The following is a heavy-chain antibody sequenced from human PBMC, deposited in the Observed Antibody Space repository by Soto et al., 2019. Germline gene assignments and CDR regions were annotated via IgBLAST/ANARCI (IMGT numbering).Heavy chain of an antibody. V-gene: IGHV1-2*07. CDR3: GRESALKTPVNSGSLHYAS. CDR2: INPNSGGT. CDR1: GYTFTDYY. Sequence: QVRLVQSGADVKKPGASVKVSCQASGYTFTDYYLHWARQVPGQGLAWMGWINPNSGGTKYVHEFQGRVTMTSEPSSSTAYMEVRGLRYADTAIYYWGRESALKTPVNSGSLHYASWGQGTLVTASS. D-gene: IGHD1-26*01. J-gene: IGHJ4*02.